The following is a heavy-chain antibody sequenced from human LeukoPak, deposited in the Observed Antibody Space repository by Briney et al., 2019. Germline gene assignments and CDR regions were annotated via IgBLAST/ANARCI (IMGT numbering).Heavy chain of an antibody. CDR1: GFTFSSYE. CDR3: ARDQNGGDCYGCGWYYYYYYMDV. CDR2: ISSSGSTI. Sequence: QPGGSLRLSCAASGFTFSSYEMSWVRQAPGKGLEWVSYISSSGSTIYYADSVKGRFTISRDNAKNSLYLQMNSLRAEDTAVYYCARDQNGGDCYGCGWYYYYYYMDVWGKGTTVTISS. V-gene: IGHV3-48*03. J-gene: IGHJ6*03. D-gene: IGHD2-21*02.